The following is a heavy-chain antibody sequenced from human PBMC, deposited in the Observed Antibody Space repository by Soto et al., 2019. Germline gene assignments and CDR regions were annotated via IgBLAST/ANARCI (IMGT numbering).Heavy chain of an antibody. CDR3: ARVWSDQSSGWIFDY. CDR2: MNPNSGNT. J-gene: IGHJ4*02. Sequence: ASVKVSCRASGYTFTSYDSNWVRQATGQGLEWMGWMNPNSGNTGYAQKFQGRVTMTRNTSISTAYMELSSLRSEDTAVYYCARVWSDQSSGWIFDYWGQGILVSVSP. V-gene: IGHV1-8*01. D-gene: IGHD3-22*01. CDR1: GYTFTSYD.